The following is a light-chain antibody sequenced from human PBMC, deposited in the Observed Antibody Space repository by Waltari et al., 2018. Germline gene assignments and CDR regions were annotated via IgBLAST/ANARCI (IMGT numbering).Light chain of an antibody. V-gene: IGKV3-11*01. CDR1: QSVSNY. J-gene: IGKJ4*01. Sequence: EIVLTQSPDTLSLSPGERATLSCRASQSVSNYLAWYQQKPGQAPRLLIYDASKTATGIPARFSGGGSGTEFTLSISSLQSEDFATYYCQQSYSTPLTFGGGTKVEIK. CDR2: DAS. CDR3: QQSYSTPLT.